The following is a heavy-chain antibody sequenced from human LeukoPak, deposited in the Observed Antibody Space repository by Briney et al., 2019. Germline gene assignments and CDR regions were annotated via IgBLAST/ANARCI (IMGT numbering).Heavy chain of an antibody. CDR3: ARDRSIASDY. V-gene: IGHV3-33*01. CDR1: GFTFSNYG. D-gene: IGHD6-6*01. CDR2: IWFDGSNK. J-gene: IGHJ4*02. Sequence: GRSLRLSCAASGFTFSNYGMHWVRQAPGKGLEWVAVIWFDGSNKYYADSVKGRFTISRDNAKNTLYLQMNSLRAEDTAVYYCARDRSIASDYWGQGTLVTVSS.